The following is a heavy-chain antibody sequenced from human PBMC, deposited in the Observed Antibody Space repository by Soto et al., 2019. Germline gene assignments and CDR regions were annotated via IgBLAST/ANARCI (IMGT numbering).Heavy chain of an antibody. Sequence: EVQLVESGGGLVKPGGSLRLSCAASGFTFSSYSMNWVRQAPGKGLEWVSSISSSSSYIYYADSVKGRFTISRDNAKNALYLQMNSLRAEDTAVYYCARVGRYSSSWYADYWGQGTLVTVSS. V-gene: IGHV3-21*01. CDR3: ARVGRYSSSWYADY. CDR2: ISSSSSYI. CDR1: GFTFSSYS. D-gene: IGHD6-13*01. J-gene: IGHJ4*02.